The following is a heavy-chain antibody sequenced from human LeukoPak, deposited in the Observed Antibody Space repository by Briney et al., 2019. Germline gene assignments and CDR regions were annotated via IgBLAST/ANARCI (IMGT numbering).Heavy chain of an antibody. CDR2: IKQDGSEK. D-gene: IGHD1-26*01. V-gene: IGHV3-7*01. CDR3: ARDPYSGNYGAYYYYYMDV. J-gene: IGHJ6*03. CDR1: GFTFSSYW. Sequence: GGSLRLSCAASGFTFSSYWMSWVRQAPGKGLEWVAHIKQDGSEKYYVDSVKGRFTISRDNAKNSLYLQMDSLRVEDTAVYYCARDPYSGNYGAYYYYYMDVWGKGTTVTISS.